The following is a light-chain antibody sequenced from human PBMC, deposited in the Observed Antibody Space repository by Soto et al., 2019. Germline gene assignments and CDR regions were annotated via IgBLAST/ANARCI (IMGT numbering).Light chain of an antibody. CDR1: QNVLYSANNKNY. CDR3: QQYSSIPPT. J-gene: IGKJ4*01. Sequence: DIVMTQSPDSLAVSLGERATINCKSSQNVLYSANNKNYFAWYQQKPGQPPKLLIYWASTRESGVPDRFSGSGSGTDFTLTISSLQAEDVAVYYCQQYSSIPPTFGGGTKVEIK. CDR2: WAS. V-gene: IGKV4-1*01.